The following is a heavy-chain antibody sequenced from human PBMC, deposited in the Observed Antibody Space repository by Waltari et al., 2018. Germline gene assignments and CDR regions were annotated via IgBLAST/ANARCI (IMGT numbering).Heavy chain of an antibody. Sequence: QLQLQESGPGLVKPSETLSLTCTVSGGSISSSSYYWGWIRQPPGKGLEWIGSIYYSGSTYYNPSLKSRVTISVDTSKNQFSLKLSSVTAADTAVYYCARGRCSSTSCYIENWFDPWGQGTLVTVSS. CDR2: IYYSGST. CDR1: GGSISSSSYY. J-gene: IGHJ5*02. D-gene: IGHD2-2*02. CDR3: ARGRCSSTSCYIENWFDP. V-gene: IGHV4-39*07.